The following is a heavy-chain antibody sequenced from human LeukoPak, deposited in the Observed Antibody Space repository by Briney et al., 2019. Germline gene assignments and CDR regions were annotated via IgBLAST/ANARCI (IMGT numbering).Heavy chain of an antibody. J-gene: IGHJ4*02. CDR2: FDPEDGET. V-gene: IGHV1-24*01. Sequence: ASVKVSCKVSGYTLTELSMHWVRQAPGKGLEWMEGFDPEDGETIYAQKFQGRVTMTEDTSTDTAYMELSSLRSEDTAVYYCATDSKRSYGREIDYWGQGTLVTVSS. CDR1: GYTLTELS. CDR3: ATDSKRSYGREIDY. D-gene: IGHD1-26*01.